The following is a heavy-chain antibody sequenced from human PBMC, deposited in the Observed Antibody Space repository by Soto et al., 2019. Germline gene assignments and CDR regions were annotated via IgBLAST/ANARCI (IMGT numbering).Heavy chain of an antibody. CDR1: GDSVSSNSVA. Sequence: SQTLSLTCAISGDSVSSNSVAWNWIRQSPSRGLEWLGRTYYRSKWYNDYAVSVKSRITINPDTSKNQFSLQLNSVTPEDTAVYYCARERIMITFGGVIVKFPYDYWGQGTLVTVSS. CDR3: ARERIMITFGGVIVKFPYDY. D-gene: IGHD3-16*02. CDR2: TYYRSKWYN. V-gene: IGHV6-1*01. J-gene: IGHJ4*02.